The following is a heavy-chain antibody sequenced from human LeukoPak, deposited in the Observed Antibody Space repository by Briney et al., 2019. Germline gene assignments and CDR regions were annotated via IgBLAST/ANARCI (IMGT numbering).Heavy chain of an antibody. Sequence: PSETLSLTCTVSGGSISSNSYYWGWIRQPPGKGLEWIGSIYYSGSTYYNPSLKSRVTISVDTSQNHFALKLSSVTAAATAVYYCARWGSYGFDYWGQGTLVTVSS. CDR2: IYYSGST. CDR3: ARWGSYGFDY. CDR1: GGSISSNSYY. V-gene: IGHV4-39*02. J-gene: IGHJ4*02. D-gene: IGHD5-18*01.